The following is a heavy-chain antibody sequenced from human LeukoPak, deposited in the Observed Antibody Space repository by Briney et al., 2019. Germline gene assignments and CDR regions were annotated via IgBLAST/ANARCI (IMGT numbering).Heavy chain of an antibody. CDR3: AKDKFSQSGGCAALDY. Sequence: GRSLRLSCAASGFTFDDYAMHWVRQVPGKGLEWVSSISWDSGTMGYADSVKGRFTISRDNAKNSLYLEMNGLRAEDMALYYCAKDKFSQSGGCAALDYWGQGTLVTVSS. CDR1: GFTFDDYA. D-gene: IGHD2-15*01. J-gene: IGHJ4*02. CDR2: ISWDSGTM. V-gene: IGHV3-9*03.